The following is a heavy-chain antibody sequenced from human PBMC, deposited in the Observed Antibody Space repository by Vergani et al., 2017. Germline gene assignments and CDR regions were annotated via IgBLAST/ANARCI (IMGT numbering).Heavy chain of an antibody. Sequence: EVQLVQSGAEVKKPGESLKISCQISGYSFTNYWIGWVRQMPGKGLEWMGIIHPADSDTRYSPSFQGQVTISVDKSISTAYLQRSSLRASDSAMYYCARLYGRDSSGSKYCDYWGQGTLGTVSS. V-gene: IGHV5-51*01. J-gene: IGHJ4*02. CDR1: GYSFTNYW. D-gene: IGHD3-22*01. CDR3: ARLYGRDSSGSKYCDY. CDR2: IHPADSDT.